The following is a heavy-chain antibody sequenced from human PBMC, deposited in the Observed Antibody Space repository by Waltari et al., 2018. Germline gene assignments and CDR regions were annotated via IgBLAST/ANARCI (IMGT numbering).Heavy chain of an antibody. CDR1: GYTFTGYY. J-gene: IGHJ5*02. Sequence: QVQLVQSGAEVKKPGASVKVSCKASGYTFTGYYMHWVRQAPGQGLEWMGWINPNSVRTNYAQKFPGRVTMTRDTSISTAYMELSRLRSDDTAVYSCARETSTDWFDPWGQGTLVTVSS. D-gene: IGHD2-8*02. CDR2: INPNSVRT. CDR3: ARETSTDWFDP. V-gene: IGHV1-2*02.